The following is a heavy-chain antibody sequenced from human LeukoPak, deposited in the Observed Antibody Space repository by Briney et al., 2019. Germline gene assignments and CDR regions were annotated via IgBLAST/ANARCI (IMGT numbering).Heavy chain of an antibody. V-gene: IGHV4-4*07. CDR3: ARDLAQVGPTGDWYNWFDS. D-gene: IGHD1-26*01. Sequence: SETLSLTCTVSGVSISSYYWSWIRQPAGKGLEWIGHIYTSGSTNYNPSLKSRVTMSVDTSKNQFSLKLSSVAAADTAVYYCARDLAQVGPTGDWYNWFDSWGQGTLVTVSS. CDR2: IYTSGST. J-gene: IGHJ5*01. CDR1: GVSISSYY.